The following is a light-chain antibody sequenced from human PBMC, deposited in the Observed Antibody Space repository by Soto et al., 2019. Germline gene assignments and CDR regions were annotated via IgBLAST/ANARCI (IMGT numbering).Light chain of an antibody. CDR3: QQRSNGPLT. J-gene: IGKJ5*01. Sequence: EIVLTQSPATLSLSPGERVTLSCRASQSVSSYFAWYQQKPGQAPRLLIYDASNRATGIPARFSGSGSRTDFTLTISSLEPEDFAVYYCQQRSNGPLTFGQGTRLEIK. CDR2: DAS. V-gene: IGKV3-11*01. CDR1: QSVSSY.